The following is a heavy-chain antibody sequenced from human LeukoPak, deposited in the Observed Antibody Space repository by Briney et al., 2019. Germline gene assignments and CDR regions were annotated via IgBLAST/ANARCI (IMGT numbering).Heavy chain of an antibody. V-gene: IGHV4-59*01. J-gene: IGHJ5*02. Sequence: SETLSLTCTVSGGSISSYYWSWIRQPPGKGLEWIGYTYYSGSTNYNPSLKSRVTISVDTSKNQFSLKLSSVTAADTAVYYCARANSSSWWYDGNWFDPWGQGTLVTVSS. CDR2: TYYSGST. CDR1: GGSISSYY. D-gene: IGHD6-13*01. CDR3: ARANSSSWWYDGNWFDP.